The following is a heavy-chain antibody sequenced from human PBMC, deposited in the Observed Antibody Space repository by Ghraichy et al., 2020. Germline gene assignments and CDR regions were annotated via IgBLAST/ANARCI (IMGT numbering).Heavy chain of an antibody. CDR2: MSYDGSNP. Sequence: TLSLTCAASGFPFSTYVMHWVRQAPGKGLEWVAVMSYDGSNPYHADSVKGRFTISRDNSKNTLYLQMNSLRAEDTAVYYCAKDRDFYGSGSPPDSFDFWGHGTLVTVSS. J-gene: IGHJ3*01. V-gene: IGHV3-30*18. CDR1: GFPFSTYV. D-gene: IGHD3-10*01. CDR3: AKDRDFYGSGSPPDSFDF.